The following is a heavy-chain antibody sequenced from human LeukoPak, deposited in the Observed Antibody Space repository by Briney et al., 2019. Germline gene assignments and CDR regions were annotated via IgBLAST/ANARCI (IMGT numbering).Heavy chain of an antibody. J-gene: IGHJ4*02. CDR2: LSYDGSNR. CDR3: AKVMGAYYGSGSD. V-gene: IGHV3-30*18. D-gene: IGHD3-10*01. CDR1: GFTFNTHA. Sequence: GGSLRLSCAVSGFTFNTHAMYWVRQAPGKGPEWMAVLSYDGSNRYYADSVKGRFAVSRDNPKNTLYLQMDNLRVDDTVVYYCAKVMGAYYGSGSDWGQGTLVTVSS.